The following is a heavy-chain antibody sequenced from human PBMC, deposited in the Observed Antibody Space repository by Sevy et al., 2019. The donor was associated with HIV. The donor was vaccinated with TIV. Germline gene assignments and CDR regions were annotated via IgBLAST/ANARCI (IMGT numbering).Heavy chain of an antibody. V-gene: IGHV3-21*01. D-gene: IGHD3-16*01. CDR2: ISSSSNYI. CDR3: VREGLGGFSYSLDC. Sequence: GGSLRLSCAASGFTFNTFSMNWVRQRPEKGLEWVSSISSSSNYIFYAVSVEGRFTISRDNAKTSLFLQMNSLSAEDTGVYYCVREGLGGFSYSLDCWGQGTLVTVSS. CDR1: GFTFNTFS. J-gene: IGHJ4*02.